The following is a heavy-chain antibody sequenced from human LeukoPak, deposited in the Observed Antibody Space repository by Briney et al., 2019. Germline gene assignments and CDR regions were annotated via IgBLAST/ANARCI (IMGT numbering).Heavy chain of an antibody. D-gene: IGHD6-19*01. CDR1: GGSISSYY. V-gene: IGHV4-59*12. CDR2: IYHSGST. J-gene: IGHJ4*02. Sequence: SETLSLTCTVSGGSISSYYWSWIRQPPGKGLEWIGEIYHSGSTNYNPSLKSRVTISVDKSKNQFSLKLSSVTAADTAVYYCARLPNIAVAGTGFDYWGQGTLVTVSS. CDR3: ARLPNIAVAGTGFDY.